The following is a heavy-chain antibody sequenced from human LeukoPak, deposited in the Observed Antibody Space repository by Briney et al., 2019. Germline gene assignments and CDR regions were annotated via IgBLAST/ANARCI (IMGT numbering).Heavy chain of an antibody. CDR1: GFTFSGYW. CDR2: IWYDGSNK. V-gene: IGHV3-33*08. D-gene: IGHD3-3*01. CDR3: ARDPANFWSGHDY. Sequence: GGSLRLSCAASGFTFSGYWMHWVRQAPGKGLEWVAVIWYDGSNKYYADSVKGRFTISRDNSKNTLYLQMNSLRAEDTAVYYCARDPANFWSGHDYGAQGPLATVPS. J-gene: IGHJ4*02.